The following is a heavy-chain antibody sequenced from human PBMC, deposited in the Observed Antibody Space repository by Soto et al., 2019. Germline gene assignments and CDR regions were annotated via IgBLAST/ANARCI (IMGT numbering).Heavy chain of an antibody. D-gene: IGHD3-10*01. Sequence: QITLKESGPTLVNPTQTLTLTCTFSGFSLSTSGVGVGWIRQPPVKALEWPALMYWDDDKCYSPSLKSRLTITNDTSNNHVVLTIPILDPVDTATSYCAHTPVVWLGELLDWCDPWGQGTLVTVSS. CDR3: AHTPVVWLGELLDWCDP. CDR1: GFSLSTSGVG. V-gene: IGHV2-5*02. J-gene: IGHJ5*02. CDR2: MYWDDDK.